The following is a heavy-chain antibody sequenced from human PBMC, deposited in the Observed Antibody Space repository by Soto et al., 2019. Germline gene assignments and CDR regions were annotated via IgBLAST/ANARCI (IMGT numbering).Heavy chain of an antibody. CDR1: GYTFTSYG. D-gene: IGHD6-6*01. J-gene: IGHJ4*02. Sequence: GVSVKVSCKASGYTFTSYGISWVRQAPGQGLEGMGWISAYNGHTKYAQKLQGRVTMTTDTSTSPAYMELRSLRSDDTAVDYCDGNRAEYLVPDSWRQGTLVTVSS. V-gene: IGHV1-18*04. CDR3: DGNRAEYLVPDS. CDR2: ISAYNGHT.